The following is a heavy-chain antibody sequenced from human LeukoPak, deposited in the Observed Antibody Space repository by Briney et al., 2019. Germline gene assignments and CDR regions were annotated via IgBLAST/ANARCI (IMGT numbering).Heavy chain of an antibody. Sequence: PGGSLRLSCAASVFTFSSYWMSWVRQAPGKGLEWVANIKQDGSEKYYVDSVKGRFTISRDNAKNSLYLQMNSLRAEDTAVYYCARTSGSYQRLFDYWGQGTLVTVSS. J-gene: IGHJ4*02. V-gene: IGHV3-7*01. CDR2: IKQDGSEK. CDR1: VFTFSSYW. CDR3: ARTSGSYQRLFDY. D-gene: IGHD1-26*01.